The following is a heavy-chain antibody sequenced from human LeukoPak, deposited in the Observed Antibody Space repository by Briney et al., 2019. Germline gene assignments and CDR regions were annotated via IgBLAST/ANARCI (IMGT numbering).Heavy chain of an antibody. V-gene: IGHV4-61*02. D-gene: IGHD7-27*01. CDR1: GGSISSGSYY. CDR3: ASLARETGEGFDY. Sequence: SQTLSLTCTVSGGSISSGSYYWSWIRQPAGKGLEWIGRIYTSGSTNYNPSLKSRVTISVDTSKNQFSLKLSSVTAADTAVYYCASLARETGEGFDYWGQGTLVTVSS. J-gene: IGHJ4*02. CDR2: IYTSGST.